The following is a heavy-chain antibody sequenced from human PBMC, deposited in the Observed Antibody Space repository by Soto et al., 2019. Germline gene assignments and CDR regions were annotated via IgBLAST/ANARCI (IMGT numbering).Heavy chain of an antibody. V-gene: IGHV4-31*11. J-gene: IGHJ4*02. Sequence: QVQLQESGPGLVKPSQTPSLTCAVSGAYVNTGGYYWSWVRQYPGNGLGWIGYIYHSGDTYYNPTLKIQLTISGPTSKKHFSLSLSSVTVADTAVYYCARAPGNERLDYWGQGPLVIVSS. CDR2: IYHSGDT. CDR3: ARAPGNERLDY. D-gene: IGHD1-1*01. CDR1: GAYVNTGGYY.